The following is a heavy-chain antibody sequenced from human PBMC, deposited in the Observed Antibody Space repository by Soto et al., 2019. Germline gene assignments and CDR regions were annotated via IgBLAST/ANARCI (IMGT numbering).Heavy chain of an antibody. CDR2: INPSGGST. Sequence: QVQLVQSGAEVKKPGASVKVSCKASGYTFTSYYMHWVRQAPGQGLEWMGIINPSGGSTSYAQKFQDRVTMTRDTSTSTVYMELSSLRSEDTAVYYCARGYCTNGVCYKVDYWGQGTLVTVSS. V-gene: IGHV1-46*03. CDR1: GYTFTSYY. J-gene: IGHJ4*02. D-gene: IGHD2-8*01. CDR3: ARGYCTNGVCYKVDY.